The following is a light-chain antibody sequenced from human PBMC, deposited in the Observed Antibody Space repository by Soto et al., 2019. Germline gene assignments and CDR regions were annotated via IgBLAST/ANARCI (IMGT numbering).Light chain of an antibody. Sequence: DIQLTQSPSFLSASVGDRVTITCRASQGISRYLAWYQQKPGKAPKLLIYAASTLQSGVPSRFSGSGSGAEFTLTISSLQPEDFASYYCQQLNYHPVTFGQGTRLEIK. CDR3: QQLNYHPVT. V-gene: IGKV1-9*01. CDR1: QGISRY. J-gene: IGKJ5*01. CDR2: AAS.